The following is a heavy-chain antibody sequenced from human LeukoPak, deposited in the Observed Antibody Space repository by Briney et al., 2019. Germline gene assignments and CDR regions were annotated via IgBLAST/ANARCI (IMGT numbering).Heavy chain of an antibody. CDR3: ARCDSSSWDNWFDP. V-gene: IGHV3-7*01. CDR2: IKQDGSEK. D-gene: IGHD6-13*01. Sequence: GGSLRLSCAASGFTFSSYWMSWVRQAPGKGLEWVANIKQDGSEKYYVDSVKGRFTISRDNAKNSLYLQMNSLRAEDTAVYYCARCDSSSWDNWFDPWGQGSLVTVSS. CDR1: GFTFSSYW. J-gene: IGHJ5*02.